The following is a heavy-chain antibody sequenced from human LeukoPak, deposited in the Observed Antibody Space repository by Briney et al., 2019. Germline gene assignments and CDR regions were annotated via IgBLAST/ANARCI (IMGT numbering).Heavy chain of an antibody. D-gene: IGHD2-2*03. CDR3: TTVGIVVVPAATP. V-gene: IGHV3-15*01. J-gene: IGHJ5*02. Sequence: PGGSLRLSCAASGFTFSNAWMSWVRQAPGKELEWVGRIKSKTDGGTTDYAAPVKGRFTISRDDSKNTLYLQMNSLKTEDTAVYYCTTVGIVVVPAATPWGQGTLVTVSS. CDR2: IKSKTDGGTT. CDR1: GFTFSNAW.